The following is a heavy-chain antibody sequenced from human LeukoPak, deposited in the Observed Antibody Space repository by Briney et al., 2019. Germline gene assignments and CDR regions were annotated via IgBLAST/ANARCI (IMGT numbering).Heavy chain of an antibody. CDR3: ARVLSGAGSYYNY. J-gene: IGHJ4*02. V-gene: IGHV3-74*01. CDR2: INSDGSST. CDR1: GYSISSGYYW. Sequence: ETLSLTCTVSGYSISSGYYWMHWVRQAPGKGLVWVSRINSDGSSTNYADSVKGRFTISRDNAKDTLYLQMNSLRAEDTAVYYCARVLSGAGSYYNYWGQGTLVTVSS. D-gene: IGHD3-10*01.